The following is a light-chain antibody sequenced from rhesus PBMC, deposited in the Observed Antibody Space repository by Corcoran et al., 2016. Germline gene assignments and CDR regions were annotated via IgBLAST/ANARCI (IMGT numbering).Light chain of an antibody. V-gene: IGKV1-74*01. Sequence: DIQMTQSPSSLSASVGDRVTITCRASENVNNYLNWYQQKPGKPHKLQLYKASTLQSGVPSRFSGSGYGTDYTFTSSSLQPEDGATYYCQHGYGTPLTVGGGTKVEIK. CDR1: ENVNNY. CDR2: KAS. J-gene: IGKJ4*01. CDR3: QHGYGTPLT.